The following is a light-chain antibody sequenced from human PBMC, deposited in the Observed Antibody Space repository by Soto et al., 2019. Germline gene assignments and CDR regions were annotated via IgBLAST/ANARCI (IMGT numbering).Light chain of an antibody. CDR2: GAS. CDR1: QSVSSSS. V-gene: IGKV3-20*01. J-gene: IGKJ1*01. Sequence: EIVLTQSPGTLSLSPWERVTLSCRASQSVSSSSLAWYQQKPGQAPRLLIYGASSRATGIPDRFSGSGSGTDFTLTISRLEPEDFAIYYCQQYGSSPQTFGQGTKVDIK. CDR3: QQYGSSPQT.